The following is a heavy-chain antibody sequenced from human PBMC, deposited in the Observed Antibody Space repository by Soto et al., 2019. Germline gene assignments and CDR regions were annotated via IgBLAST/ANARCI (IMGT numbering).Heavy chain of an antibody. V-gene: IGHV3-23*01. Sequence: GGSLRLSCAASGFTFRSSGMSWVRQAPEKGLERVSGISGNGAATYYANSVKGRFTISRDNSKNTVDLHMNSLGADDTAIYYCAKSYFSASGSFYIDSWGQGTLVTVSS. D-gene: IGHD3-10*01. CDR2: ISGNGAAT. CDR1: GFTFRSSG. J-gene: IGHJ4*02. CDR3: AKSYFSASGSFYIDS.